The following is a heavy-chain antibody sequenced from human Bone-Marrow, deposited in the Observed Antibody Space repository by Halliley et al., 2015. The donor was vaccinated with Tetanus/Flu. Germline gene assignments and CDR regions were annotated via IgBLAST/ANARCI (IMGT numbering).Heavy chain of an antibody. CDR2: ISSSSTFV. Sequence: WVSSISSSSTFVHYAGSVKGRFAISRDDAKNSLFLQMNSLRADDTAVYYCAREADDEGFDYWGQGTLVTVSS. J-gene: IGHJ4*02. D-gene: IGHD1-1*01. V-gene: IGHV3-21*06. CDR3: AREADDEGFDY.